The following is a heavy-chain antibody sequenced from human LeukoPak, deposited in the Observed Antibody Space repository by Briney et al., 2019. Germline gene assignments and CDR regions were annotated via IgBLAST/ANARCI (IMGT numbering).Heavy chain of an antibody. D-gene: IGHD2-2*02. Sequence: SETLSLTCTVSGGSISSYYWSWIRQPPGKGLEWIGYIYYSGSTNYNPSLKSRVTISVDTSKNQFSLKLSSVTAADTAVYYGAREERYCSSTSCYRGYYFDYWGQGTLVTVSS. CDR2: IYYSGST. CDR1: GGSISSYY. V-gene: IGHV4-59*01. J-gene: IGHJ4*02. CDR3: AREERYCSSTSCYRGYYFDY.